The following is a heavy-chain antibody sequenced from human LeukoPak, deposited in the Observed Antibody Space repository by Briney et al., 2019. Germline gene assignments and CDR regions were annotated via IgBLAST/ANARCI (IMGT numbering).Heavy chain of an antibody. CDR3: ARAENAYYDFWSGSYFDY. D-gene: IGHD3-3*01. V-gene: IGHV3-30-3*01. Sequence: GGSLRLSCAASGFTFSSYAMHWVRQAPGKGLEWVAVIPYDGSNKYYADSVKGRFTISRDNSKNTLYLQMNSLRAEDTAVYYCARAENAYYDFWSGSYFDYWGQGTLVTVSS. CDR2: IPYDGSNK. CDR1: GFTFSSYA. J-gene: IGHJ4*02.